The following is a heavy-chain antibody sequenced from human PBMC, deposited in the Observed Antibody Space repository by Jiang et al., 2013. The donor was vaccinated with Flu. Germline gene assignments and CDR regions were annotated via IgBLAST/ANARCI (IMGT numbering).Heavy chain of an antibody. D-gene: IGHD5-18*01. CDR1: GYSFTSYW. J-gene: IGHJ4*02. Sequence: ISCKGSGYSFTSYWIRLGAQMPGKAWSGWEIDPSDSYTNYSPSFQGHVTISADKSISTAYLQWSSLKASDTAMYYCARHPLRGYSYGNFDYWGQGTLVTVSS. CDR3: ARHPLRGYSYGNFDY. V-gene: IGHV5-10-1*01. CDR2: IDPSDSYT.